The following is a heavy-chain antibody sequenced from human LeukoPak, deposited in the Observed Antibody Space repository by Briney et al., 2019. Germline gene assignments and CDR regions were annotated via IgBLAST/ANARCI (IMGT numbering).Heavy chain of an antibody. CDR1: GFTFGDYA. J-gene: IGHJ6*03. Sequence: GGSLRLSCTASGFTFGDYAMSWVRQAPGKGLEWVGFIRSKAYGGTTEYAASVKGRFTISRDDSKSIAYLQMNSLKTEDTAVYYCTRAMATIYYYYYMDVWGKGTTVTISS. V-gene: IGHV3-49*04. CDR2: IRSKAYGGTT. D-gene: IGHD5-24*01. CDR3: TRAMATIYYYYYMDV.